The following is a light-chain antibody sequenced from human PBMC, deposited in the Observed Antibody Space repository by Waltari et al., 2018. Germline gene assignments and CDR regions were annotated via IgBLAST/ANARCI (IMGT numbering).Light chain of an antibody. CDR2: EDK. J-gene: IGLJ3*02. CDR1: ILPKKY. Sequence: SYELTQPPSVSVSPGQTARITCSGDILPKKYVYWFQQKSGLAPVLVVNEDKKRPTGSPVGISGSSSGTMATLTISGAQVEDEADYYCYSTGSGGEHRWVFGGGTKMTVL. CDR3: YSTGSGGEHRWV. V-gene: IGLV3-10*01.